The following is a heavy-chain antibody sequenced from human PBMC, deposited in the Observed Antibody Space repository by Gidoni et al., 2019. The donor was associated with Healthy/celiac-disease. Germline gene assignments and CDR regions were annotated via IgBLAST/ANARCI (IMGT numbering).Heavy chain of an antibody. CDR2: FDPEDGET. J-gene: IGHJ4*02. D-gene: IGHD2-21*02. CDR1: GYTLTELS. CDR3: ATAPGGDYRYGY. V-gene: IGHV1-24*01. Sequence: QVQLLQSGAEVKKPGASVKVSCMVSGYTLTELSMHWVRQAPGKGLEWMGGFDPEDGETIYAQKFQGRGTMTEDTSTDTAYMELSSLRSEDTAVYYCATAPGGDYRYGYWGQGTLVTVSS.